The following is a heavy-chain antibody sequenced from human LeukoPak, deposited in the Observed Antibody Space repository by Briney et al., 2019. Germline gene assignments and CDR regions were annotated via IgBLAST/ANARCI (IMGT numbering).Heavy chain of an antibody. CDR1: GYSISSGYY. D-gene: IGHD3-22*01. J-gene: IGHJ3*02. Sequence: SETLSLTCTVSGYSISSGYYWGWIRQPPGKGLEWIGSIYHSGSTNYNPSLKSRVTISVDTSKNQFSLKLSSVTAADTAVYYCARGSPPITMIVVVTIRAFDIWGQGTMVTVSS. CDR2: IYHSGST. CDR3: ARGSPPITMIVVVTIRAFDI. V-gene: IGHV4-38-2*02.